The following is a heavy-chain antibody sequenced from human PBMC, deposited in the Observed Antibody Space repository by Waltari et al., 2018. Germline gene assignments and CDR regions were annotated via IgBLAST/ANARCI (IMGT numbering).Heavy chain of an antibody. CDR3: TRGGLDSSWYWRD. V-gene: IGHV3-7*01. D-gene: IGHD6-13*01. CDR2: IKEDGSEK. Sequence: EVQLVESGGGLAQPGGSLRLPCAASGLSFRNHWMTWVRQASGKGPEWVANIKEDGSEKYYMDSVKGRFTISRDNAKNSLYLQMNNLRVEDTAVYYCTRGGLDSSWYWRDWGQGTLVTVSS. CDR1: GLSFRNHW. J-gene: IGHJ4*02.